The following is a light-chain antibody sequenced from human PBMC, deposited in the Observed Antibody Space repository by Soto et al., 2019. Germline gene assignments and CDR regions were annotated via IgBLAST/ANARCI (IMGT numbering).Light chain of an antibody. CDR2: AAS. Sequence: AIRMTQSPSSLSASTGDRVTITCRASQGISRYLAWYQQKPGKAPQLLIYAASTVQSGVPSRFSGSGSGTDFTLTISYLQSEDFATYYCQKYYSYFPLTFGGGTKVEIK. CDR3: QKYYSYFPLT. J-gene: IGKJ4*01. V-gene: IGKV1-8*01. CDR1: QGISRY.